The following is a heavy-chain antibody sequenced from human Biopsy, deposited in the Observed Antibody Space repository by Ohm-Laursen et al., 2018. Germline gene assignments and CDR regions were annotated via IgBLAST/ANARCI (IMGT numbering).Heavy chain of an antibody. J-gene: IGHJ5*02. Sequence: SETLSLTWNVSGGSISSYYWSWIRQSPGKGLEWIGQIYTSGITNYNPSLKSRVTMSVDTSKNKFSLRVSSVTAADTAVYYCARDRDRRGWFDPWGQGTLVTVSS. D-gene: IGHD1-14*01. CDR3: ARDRDRRGWFDP. CDR1: GGSISSYY. CDR2: IYTSGIT. V-gene: IGHV4-4*07.